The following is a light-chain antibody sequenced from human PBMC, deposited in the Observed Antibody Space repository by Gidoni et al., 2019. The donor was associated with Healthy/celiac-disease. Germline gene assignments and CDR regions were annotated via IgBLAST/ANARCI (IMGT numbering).Light chain of an antibody. J-gene: IGLJ2*01. CDR3: SSHRRGGTLVV. V-gene: IGLV2-18*02. Sequence: GVPDGFSGSKSGNTASMTISGFQAEDEADYYCSSHRRGGTLVVFGGGTKLTVL.